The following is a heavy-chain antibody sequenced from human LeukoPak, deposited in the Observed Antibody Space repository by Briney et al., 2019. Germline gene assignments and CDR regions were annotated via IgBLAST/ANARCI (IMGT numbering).Heavy chain of an antibody. CDR2: IIPIFGTA. D-gene: IGHD3-22*01. CDR1: GGTFSSYA. J-gene: IGHJ3*02. Sequence: SVKVSCKASGGTFSSYAISWVRQAPGQGLEWMGRIIPIFGTANYAQKFQGRVTITTDESTSTAYMELSSLRSEDTAVYYCARESYYDSNDAFDIWGQGTMATVSS. CDR3: ARESYYDSNDAFDI. V-gene: IGHV1-69*05.